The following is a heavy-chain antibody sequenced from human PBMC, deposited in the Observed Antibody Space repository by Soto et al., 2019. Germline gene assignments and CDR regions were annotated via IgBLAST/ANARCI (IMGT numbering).Heavy chain of an antibody. Sequence: QVQLVESGGGVVQPGRSLRLSCAASGFTFSSYGMHWVRQAPGKGLEWVAVIWYDGSNKYYADSVKGRFTISRDNSNNTLYLQMNSLRAEDTAVYYCARGESGYPFDYWGQGTLVTVSS. CDR3: ARGESGYPFDY. CDR2: IWYDGSNK. D-gene: IGHD3-3*01. J-gene: IGHJ4*02. CDR1: GFTFSSYG. V-gene: IGHV3-33*01.